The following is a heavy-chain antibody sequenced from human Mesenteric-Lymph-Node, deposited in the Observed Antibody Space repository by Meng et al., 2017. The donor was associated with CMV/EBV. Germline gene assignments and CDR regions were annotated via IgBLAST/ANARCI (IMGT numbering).Heavy chain of an antibody. CDR3: ARDLYCSGGSCYSVGAFDI. V-gene: IGHV3-21*01. CDR1: GFTFSSYS. Sequence: ETLSLTCAASGFTFSSYSMNWVRQAPGKGLEWVSSISSSSSYIYYADSVKGRLTISRDNAKNSLYLQMNSLRAEDTAVYYCARDLYCSGGSCYSVGAFDIWGQGTMVTVSS. J-gene: IGHJ3*02. D-gene: IGHD2-15*01. CDR2: ISSSSSYI.